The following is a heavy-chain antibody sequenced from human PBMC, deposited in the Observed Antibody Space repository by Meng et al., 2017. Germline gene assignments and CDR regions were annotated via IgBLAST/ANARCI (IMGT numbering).Heavy chain of an antibody. CDR2: IYHSGST. CDR3: ARDRGAVAGTNFDY. J-gene: IGHJ4*02. CDR1: GGSISSSNW. Sequence: VHVHGSGPGLRKPAGNLSLTVAVAGGSISSSNWGSWVRQPPGKGLEWIGEIYHSGSTNYNPSLKSRVTISVDKSKNQFSLKLSSVTAADTAVYYCARDRGAVAGTNFDYWGQGTLVTVSS. V-gene: IGHV4-4*02. D-gene: IGHD6-19*01.